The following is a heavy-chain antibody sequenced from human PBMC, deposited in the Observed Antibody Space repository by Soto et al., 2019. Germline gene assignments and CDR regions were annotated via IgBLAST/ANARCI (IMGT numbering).Heavy chain of an antibody. J-gene: IGHJ3*02. CDR2: ISWNSGSI. D-gene: IGHD3-22*01. CDR3: AKDSHSSGYYYGDAFDI. V-gene: IGHV3-9*01. Sequence: EVQLVESGGGLVQPGRSLRLSCAASGFTFDDYAMHWVRQAPGKGLEWVSGISWNSGSIGYADSVKGRFTISRDNAKNSLYLQMNSLRAEDTALYYCAKDSHSSGYYYGDAFDIWGQGTMVTVSS. CDR1: GFTFDDYA.